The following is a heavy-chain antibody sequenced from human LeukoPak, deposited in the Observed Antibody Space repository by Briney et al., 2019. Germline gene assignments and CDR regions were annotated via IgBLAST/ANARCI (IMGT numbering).Heavy chain of an antibody. CDR3: ARELNWNLDY. D-gene: IGHD1-1*01. V-gene: IGHV4-59*01. CDR2: IYYSGST. J-gene: IGHJ4*02. CDR1: GFTFNIYA. Sequence: PGGSLRLSCAASGFTFNIYAMSWIRQPPGKGLEWIGYIYYSGSTNYNPSPKSRVTISVDTSKDQFPLKLSSVTAADTAVYYCARELNWNLDYWGQGTLVTVSS.